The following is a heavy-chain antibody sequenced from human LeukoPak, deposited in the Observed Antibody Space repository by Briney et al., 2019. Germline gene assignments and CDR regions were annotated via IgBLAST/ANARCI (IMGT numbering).Heavy chain of an antibody. V-gene: IGHV6-1*01. Sequence: SQTLSLTCAISGYSVTSNSAAWNWIRQSPSRGLEWLGRTYYRSKWYNDYAVSVKSRITINPDTSKNQFSLQLNSVTPEDTAVYYCARVGFYDSSGYLHYYFDYWGQGTLVTVSS. CDR3: ARVGFYDSSGYLHYYFDY. CDR1: GYSVTSNSAA. J-gene: IGHJ4*02. D-gene: IGHD3-22*01. CDR2: TYYRSKWYN.